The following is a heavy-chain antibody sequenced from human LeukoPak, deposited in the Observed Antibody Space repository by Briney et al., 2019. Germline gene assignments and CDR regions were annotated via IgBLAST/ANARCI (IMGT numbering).Heavy chain of an antibody. CDR1: GFTFSSYW. J-gene: IGHJ4*02. V-gene: IGHV3-74*01. CDR2: INSDGSST. D-gene: IGHD5-18*01. Sequence: GGSLRLSCAASGFTFSSYWMHWVRQAPGKGLVWVSRINSDGSSTSYADSVKGRFTISRDNAKNTLYLQMNSLRAEDTAVYYCARENLQLWLRYFDYWGQGTLVTVSS. CDR3: ARENLQLWLRYFDY.